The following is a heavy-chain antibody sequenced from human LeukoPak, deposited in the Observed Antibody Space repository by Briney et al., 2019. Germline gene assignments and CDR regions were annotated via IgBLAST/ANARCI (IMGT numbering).Heavy chain of an antibody. CDR3: ARGYYDSSGYRLPTPYYFDY. D-gene: IGHD3-22*01. J-gene: IGHJ4*02. CDR1: GFTFSIYG. CDR2: ISGSGGST. V-gene: IGHV3-23*01. Sequence: PGGSLRLSCAASGFTFSIYGMSWVRQAPGKGLEWVSGISGSGGSTYYADSVKGRFTVSRANSKNTLYLQMKSLRAEDTAVYYCARGYYDSSGYRLPTPYYFDYWGQGTLVTVSS.